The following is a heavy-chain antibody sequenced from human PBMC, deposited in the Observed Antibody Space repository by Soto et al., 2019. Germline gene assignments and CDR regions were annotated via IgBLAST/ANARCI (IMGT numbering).Heavy chain of an antibody. CDR3: ARDSISYAREVNDD. CDR2: IYSDGRT. D-gene: IGHD3-10*02. J-gene: IGHJ4*02. V-gene: IGHV3-53*01. Sequence: GSLRLSCAASGFTVSSSYMSWVRQAPGKGLEWVSIIYSDGRTYYADSMKGRFTISRDNSKNTLYLQMNSLRAEDTAIYYCARDSISYAREVNDDWCQGTRVILSS. CDR1: GFTVSSSY.